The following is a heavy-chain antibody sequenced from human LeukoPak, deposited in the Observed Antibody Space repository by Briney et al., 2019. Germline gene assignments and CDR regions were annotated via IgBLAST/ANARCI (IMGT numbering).Heavy chain of an antibody. J-gene: IGHJ4*02. Sequence: ASVKVSCKASGGSFTSYSISWVRQAPGQGLEWVGGIIRIFGTTKYGQKFQGRVTITADKSASTAYIEVSSLTSEDTAIYYCAEGTDGFFFDNWGQGTLVTVSS. D-gene: IGHD5-24*01. CDR3: AEGTDGFFFDN. CDR1: GGSFTSYS. CDR2: IIRIFGTT. V-gene: IGHV1-69*06.